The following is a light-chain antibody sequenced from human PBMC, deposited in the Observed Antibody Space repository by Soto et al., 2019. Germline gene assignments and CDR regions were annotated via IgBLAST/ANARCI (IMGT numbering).Light chain of an antibody. J-gene: IGLJ2*01. V-gene: IGLV1-47*01. CDR2: RNN. Sequence: QAVVTRPPSASGTPGQRVTIACSGSNSNIGSKYVYWYQQFPGTAPKLLIYRNNQRPSGVPDRFSGSKSGTSASLAISDLRSEDEADYYCASWDASVGGPAFGGGTKLTVL. CDR1: NSNIGSKY. CDR3: ASWDASVGGPA.